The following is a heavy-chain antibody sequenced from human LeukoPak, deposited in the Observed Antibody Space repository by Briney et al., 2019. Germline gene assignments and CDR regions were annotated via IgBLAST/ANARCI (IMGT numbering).Heavy chain of an antibody. CDR1: GFTFSSYA. J-gene: IGHJ4*02. Sequence: PGGSLRLSCAASGFTFSSYAMSWVRQAPGKGPEWVSAISGSGGSTYYADSVKGRFTISRDNSKNTLYLQMNSLRAEDTAVYYCAKTRHCSGGSCYPDYWGQGTLVTVSS. V-gene: IGHV3-23*01. CDR2: ISGSGGST. CDR3: AKTRHCSGGSCYPDY. D-gene: IGHD2-15*01.